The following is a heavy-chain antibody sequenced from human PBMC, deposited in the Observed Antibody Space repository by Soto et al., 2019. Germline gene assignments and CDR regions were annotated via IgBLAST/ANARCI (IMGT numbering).Heavy chain of an antibody. CDR2: ISYDGSNK. V-gene: IGHV3-30-3*01. D-gene: IGHD6-19*01. CDR1: GFTFSSYA. CDR3: ARDSAYSSGWYYDY. Sequence: GGSLRLSCAASGFTFSSYAMHWVRQAPGKGLEWVAVISYDGSNKYYADSVKGRFTISRDNSKNTLYLQMNSLRAEDTAVYYCARDSAYSSGWYYDYWGQGT. J-gene: IGHJ4*02.